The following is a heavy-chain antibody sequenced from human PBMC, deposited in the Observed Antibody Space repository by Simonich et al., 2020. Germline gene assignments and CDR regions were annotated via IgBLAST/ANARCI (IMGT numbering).Heavy chain of an antibody. CDR2: SSAYNGNT. V-gene: IGHV1-18*01. Sequence: QVQLVQSGAEVKKPGASVKVSCKASGYTFTSYGISWVRQAPGQGLEWMGVSSAYNGNTNYAQKLQGRVTMTTDTSTSTADMELRSLRSDDTAVYYCARASRGTWWYYYFDYWGQGTLVTVSS. J-gene: IGHJ4*02. CDR3: ARASRGTWWYYYFDY. D-gene: IGHD2-15*01. CDR1: GYTFTSYG.